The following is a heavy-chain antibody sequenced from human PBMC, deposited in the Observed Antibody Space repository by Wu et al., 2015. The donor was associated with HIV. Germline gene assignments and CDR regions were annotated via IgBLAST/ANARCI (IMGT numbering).Heavy chain of an antibody. J-gene: IGHJ6*02. CDR3: ASLRIAAAGYYYYGMDV. Sequence: QVQLVQSGAEVKKPGASVKVSCKASGYTFTGYYMHWVRQAPGQGLEWMGWINPNSGGTNYAQKFQGRVTMTRDTSISTAYMELSRLRSDDTAVYYCASLRIAAAGYYYYGMDVVGQGTTVTVSS. D-gene: IGHD6-13*01. CDR1: GYTFTGYY. V-gene: IGHV1-2*02. CDR2: INPNSGGT.